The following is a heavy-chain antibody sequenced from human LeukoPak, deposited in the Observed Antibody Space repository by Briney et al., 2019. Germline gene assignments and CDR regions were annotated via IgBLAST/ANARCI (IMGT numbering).Heavy chain of an antibody. Sequence: SETLSLTCTVSGGSISSHYWSWIRQPPGKGLEWIGYIYYSGSTNYNPSLKSRVTISVDTSKNQFSLKLSSVTAADTAVYYCARDIQDGRDGYNNWFDPWGQGTLVTVSS. CDR2: IYYSGST. CDR3: ARDIQDGRDGYNNWFDP. CDR1: GGSISSHY. J-gene: IGHJ5*02. D-gene: IGHD5-24*01. V-gene: IGHV4-59*11.